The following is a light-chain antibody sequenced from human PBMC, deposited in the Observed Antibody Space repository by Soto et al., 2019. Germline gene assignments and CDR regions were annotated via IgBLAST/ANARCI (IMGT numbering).Light chain of an antibody. CDR2: LTS. V-gene: IGKV3-11*01. J-gene: IGKJ1*01. CDR3: HQRQSWPRT. Sequence: EIVLTQSLGTLSLSPGERVTLSCRASQSLSNNYLAWYQHKPGQAPRLLIYLTSNRAAGIPARFSGSGSETDFTLTISDVEPEDFAVYYCHQRQSWPRTFGQGTKV. CDR1: QSLSNNY.